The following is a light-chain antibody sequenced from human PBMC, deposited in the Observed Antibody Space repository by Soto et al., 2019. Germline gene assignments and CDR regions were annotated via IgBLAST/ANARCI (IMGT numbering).Light chain of an antibody. Sequence: DIQMTQSPSSLSASLGDRVTITCPASQSINNYLNWYQQEEGKAPKLLIYAATSLQSGVPSRFSGSGSGTEFTLTISSLQPGDFATYYCQQSYNSPYTFGLGTKLEIK. CDR1: QSINNY. CDR2: AAT. J-gene: IGKJ2*01. CDR3: QQSYNSPYT. V-gene: IGKV1-39*01.